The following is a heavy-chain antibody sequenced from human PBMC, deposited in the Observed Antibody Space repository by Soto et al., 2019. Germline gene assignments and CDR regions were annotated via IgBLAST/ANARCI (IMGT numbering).Heavy chain of an antibody. CDR1: GFTVSSNY. D-gene: IGHD2-15*01. CDR3: ARGVVVVAATHYYYYMDV. CDR2: IYSGGST. V-gene: IGHV3-66*01. Sequence: PGGSLRLSCAASGFTVSSNYMSWVRQAPGKGLEWVSVIYSGGSTYYADSVKGRFTISRDNSKNTLYLQMNSLRAEDTAVYYCARGVVVVAATHYYYYMDVWGKGTTVTVSS. J-gene: IGHJ6*03.